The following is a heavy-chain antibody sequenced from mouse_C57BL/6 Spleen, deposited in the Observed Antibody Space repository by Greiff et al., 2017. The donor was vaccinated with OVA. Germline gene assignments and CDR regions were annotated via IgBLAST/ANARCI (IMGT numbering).Heavy chain of an antibody. CDR1: GYSITSGYD. V-gene: IGHV3-1*01. Sequence: VQLQQSGPGMVKPSQSLSLTCTVTGYSITSGYDWHWIRHFPGNKLEWMGYISYSGSTNYNPSLKSRISITHDTSKNHFFLKLNSVTTEDTATYYCARDRGGGGYYAMDYWGQGTSVTVSS. CDR2: ISYSGST. CDR3: ARDRGGGGYYAMDY. J-gene: IGHJ4*01.